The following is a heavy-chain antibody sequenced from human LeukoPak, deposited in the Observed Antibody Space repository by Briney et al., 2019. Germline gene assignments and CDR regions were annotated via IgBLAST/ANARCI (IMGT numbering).Heavy chain of an antibody. J-gene: IGHJ4*02. CDR1: GGFISSSSYY. V-gene: IGHV4-39*01. Sequence: SETLSLTCTVSGGFISSSSYYWGWIRQPPGKGLEWIGNIYYSGSTYYNPSLMSRVTISVDTSKNQFSLKLNSVTAADTAVYYCARQARDCSSTSCYVFDYWGQGTLVTVSS. CDR3: ARQARDCSSTSCYVFDY. CDR2: IYYSGST. D-gene: IGHD2-2*01.